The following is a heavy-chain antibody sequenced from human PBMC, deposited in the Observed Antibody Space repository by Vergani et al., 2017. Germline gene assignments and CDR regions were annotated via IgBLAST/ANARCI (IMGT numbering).Heavy chain of an antibody. CDR1: GFPFSDYY. V-gene: IGHV3-11*04. Sequence: SLRLSCTASGFPFSDYYMTWLRQAPGKGLEWIAYISDTSSAIFYEDSAWGRFTISRYNAKNSLFLQMNNLRPEDTAVYFCARALRPRGDFHFAYWGRGTLVTVSS. J-gene: IGHJ4*02. CDR2: ISDTSSAI. D-gene: IGHD4-17*01. CDR3: ARALRPRGDFHFAY.